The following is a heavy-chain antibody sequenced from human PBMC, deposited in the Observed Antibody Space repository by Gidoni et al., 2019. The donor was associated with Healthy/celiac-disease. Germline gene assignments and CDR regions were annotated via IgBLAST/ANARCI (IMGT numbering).Heavy chain of an antibody. D-gene: IGHD3-3*01. Sequence: EVQLVESGGGLVQPGRSLRLSCAASGFTFDDYAMHWVRQAPGKGLELVSGISWNSGSIGYADSVKGRFTISRDNAKNSLYLQMNSLRAEDTALYYCAKASRVLRFLEWLLYGDAFDIWGQGTMVTVSS. CDR3: AKASRVLRFLEWLLYGDAFDI. V-gene: IGHV3-9*01. CDR1: GFTFDDYA. J-gene: IGHJ3*02. CDR2: ISWNSGSI.